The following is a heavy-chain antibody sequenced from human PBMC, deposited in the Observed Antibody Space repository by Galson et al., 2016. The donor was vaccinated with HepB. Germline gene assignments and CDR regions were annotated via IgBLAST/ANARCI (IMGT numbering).Heavy chain of an antibody. CDR1: GFTFTNSA. D-gene: IGHD3-22*01. V-gene: IGHV1-58*02. Sequence: SVKVSCKASGFTFTNSAMQWVRQARGQRLEWIGWIVVGSGNTNYAQKFQERVTITRDMSTSTAYMELRSLRSEDTAVYYCAASSDNSGDDWGQGTLVTVSS. J-gene: IGHJ4*02. CDR2: IVVGSGNT. CDR3: AASSDNSGDD.